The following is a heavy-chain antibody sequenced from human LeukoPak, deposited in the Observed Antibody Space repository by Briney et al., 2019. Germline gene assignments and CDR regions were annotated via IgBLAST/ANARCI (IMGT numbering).Heavy chain of an antibody. CDR3: ARFGLPYSIDL. J-gene: IGHJ6*02. D-gene: IGHD3/OR15-3a*01. CDR1: GFTFSSYW. V-gene: IGHV3-74*01. CDR2: INSDGSST. Sequence: GGPLRLSCAASGFTFSSYWMHWVRQAPGKGLVWVSRINSDGSSTSYADSVKGRFTISRDNAKNTLYLQMNSLRAEDTAVYYCARFGLPYSIDLWGQGTMVTVSS.